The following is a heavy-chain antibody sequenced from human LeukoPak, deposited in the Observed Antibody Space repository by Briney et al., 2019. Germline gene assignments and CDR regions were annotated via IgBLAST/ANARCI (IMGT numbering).Heavy chain of an antibody. CDR1: GFTFSSYW. CDR3: ARDPILSSSLFRVLTIKASGVY. V-gene: IGHV3-7*01. D-gene: IGHD4/OR15-4a*01. CDR2: IKQDGSEK. Sequence: PGGSLRLSCAASGFTFSSYWMSWVRQAPGKGLEWVANIKQDGSEKYYVDSVKGRFTISRDNAKNSLYLQMNSLRAEDTAVYYCARDPILSSSLFRVLTIKASGVYWGQGTLVTVSS. J-gene: IGHJ4*02.